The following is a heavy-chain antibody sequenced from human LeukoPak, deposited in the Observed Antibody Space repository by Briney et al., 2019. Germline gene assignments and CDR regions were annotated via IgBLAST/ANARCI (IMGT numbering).Heavy chain of an antibody. V-gene: IGHV4-59*01. CDR3: ASTPYYYDSSGYYCYFDY. CDR1: GGSICSYY. J-gene: IGHJ4*02. Sequence: TSETLSLTCTVSGGSICSYYWSWIRQPAGKGLEWIGYIYYSGSTNYNPSLKSRVTISVDTSKNQFSLKLSSVTAADTAVYYCASTPYYYDSSGYYCYFDYWGQGTLVTVSS. CDR2: IYYSGST. D-gene: IGHD3-22*01.